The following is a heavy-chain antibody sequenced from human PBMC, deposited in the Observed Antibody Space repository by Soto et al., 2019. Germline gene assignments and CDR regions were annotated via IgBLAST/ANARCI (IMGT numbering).Heavy chain of an antibody. CDR2: ISGSGVST. Sequence: VGSLRLSCAASGFTFSSYAMSWVRQAPGKGLEWVSAISGSGVSTYYADSVKGRFTISRDNSKNTLYLQMNSLRAEDTAVYYCAKDPWEPSRFDYWGQGTLVTVSS. CDR3: AKDPWEPSRFDY. CDR1: GFTFSSYA. D-gene: IGHD1-26*01. V-gene: IGHV3-23*01. J-gene: IGHJ4*02.